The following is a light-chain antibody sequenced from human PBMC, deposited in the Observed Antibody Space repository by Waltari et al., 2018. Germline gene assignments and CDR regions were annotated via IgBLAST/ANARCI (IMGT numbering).Light chain of an antibody. J-gene: IGLJ2*01. CDR1: RRSVGAYDY. V-gene: IGLV2-11*01. CDR3: CSYAVGTYTWF. CDR2: DVN. Sequence: QSALTQPRSVSGSPGQSVTIPCTGTRRSVGAYDYVPWYQQHPGKAPKFMIYDVNKRPAGVPDRFSGSKSGNTASLTISGLQAEDEGDYYCCSYAVGTYTWFFGGGTKLTVL.